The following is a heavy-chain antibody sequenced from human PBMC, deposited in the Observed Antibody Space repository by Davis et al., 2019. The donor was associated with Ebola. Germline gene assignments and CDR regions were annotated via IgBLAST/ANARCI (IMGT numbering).Heavy chain of an antibody. CDR3: TRDLKQPRPSYYYGMDV. Sequence: GESLKISCTASGFTFGDYAMSWFRQAPGKGLEWVGFIRSKAYGGTTEYAASVKGRFTISRDDSKSIAYLQVERLKTEDTAVYYCTRDLKQPRPSYYYGMDVWGQGTTVTVSS. CDR1: GFTFGDYA. J-gene: IGHJ6*02. D-gene: IGHD6-6*01. CDR2: IRSKAYGGTT. V-gene: IGHV3-49*03.